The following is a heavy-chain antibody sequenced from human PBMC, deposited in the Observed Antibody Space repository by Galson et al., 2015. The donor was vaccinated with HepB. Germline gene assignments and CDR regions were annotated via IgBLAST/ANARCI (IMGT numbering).Heavy chain of an antibody. Sequence: VSCKASGYTFTSYYMHWVRQAPGQGLEWMGIINPSGGSTSYAQKFQGRVTMTRDTSTSTVYMELSSLRSEDTAVYYCARDQFNYDILTGYFLFSYYYGMDVWGQGTTVTVSS. V-gene: IGHV1-46*01. CDR2: INPSGGST. CDR3: ARDQFNYDILTGYFLFSYYYGMDV. J-gene: IGHJ6*02. CDR1: GYTFTSYY. D-gene: IGHD3-9*01.